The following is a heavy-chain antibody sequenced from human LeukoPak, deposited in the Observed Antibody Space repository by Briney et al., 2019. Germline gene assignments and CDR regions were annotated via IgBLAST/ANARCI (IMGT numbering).Heavy chain of an antibody. Sequence: SETLSLTCAVYGGSFSGYYWSWIRQPPGKGLEWIGEINHSGSTNYNPSLKSRVTISVDTSKNQFSLKLSSVTAADTAVYYCARALNFQKRGYSGYDYVYWGQGTLVTVPS. V-gene: IGHV4-34*01. D-gene: IGHD5-12*01. CDR3: ARALNFQKRGYSGYDYVY. CDR2: INHSGST. J-gene: IGHJ4*02. CDR1: GGSFSGYY.